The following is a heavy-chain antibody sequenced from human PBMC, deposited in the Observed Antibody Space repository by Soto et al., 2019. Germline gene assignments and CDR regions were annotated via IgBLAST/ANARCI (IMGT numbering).Heavy chain of an antibody. Sequence: PSETLSLTCAVYGGSFSGYYWSWIRQPPGKGLEWIGEINHSGSTNYNPSLKSRVTISVDTSKNQFSLKLSSVTAADTAVYYCAIRYCTNGVCRDPFYYYYYGMDVWGQGTTVTVYS. CDR3: AIRYCTNGVCRDPFYYYYYGMDV. V-gene: IGHV4-34*01. CDR1: GGSFSGYY. D-gene: IGHD2-8*01. J-gene: IGHJ6*02. CDR2: INHSGST.